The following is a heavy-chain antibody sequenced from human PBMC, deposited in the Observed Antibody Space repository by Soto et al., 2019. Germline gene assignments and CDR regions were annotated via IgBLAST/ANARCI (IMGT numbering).Heavy chain of an antibody. CDR3: ARVVHYYGSGSYYGPYFDY. Sequence: PGGSLRLSCAASGFTFSDYYMSWIRQAPGKGLEWVSYISSSSYTNYADSVKGRFTISRDNAKNSLYLQMNSLRAEDTAVYYCARVVHYYGSGSYYGPYFDYWGQGTLVTVSS. CDR2: ISSSSYT. J-gene: IGHJ4*02. CDR1: GFTFSDYY. V-gene: IGHV3-11*05. D-gene: IGHD3-10*01.